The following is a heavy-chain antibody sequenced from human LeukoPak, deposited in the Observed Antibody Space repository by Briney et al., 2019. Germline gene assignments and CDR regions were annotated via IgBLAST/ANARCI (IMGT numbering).Heavy chain of an antibody. D-gene: IGHD3-9*01. Sequence: GGSLRLSCAASGFTFSSHSMNWVRQAPGKGLEWVAYISSSGSTIYYADSVQGRFTISRDNAKNTLNLQMNSLRAEDTAVYYCVRDWVRYFDYWGQGTLVTVSS. CDR3: VRDWVRYFDY. J-gene: IGHJ4*02. CDR1: GFTFSSHS. CDR2: ISSSGSTI. V-gene: IGHV3-48*01.